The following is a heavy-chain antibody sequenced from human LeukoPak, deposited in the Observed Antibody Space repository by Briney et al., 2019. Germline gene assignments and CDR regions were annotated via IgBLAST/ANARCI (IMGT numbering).Heavy chain of an antibody. CDR2: INHSGST. D-gene: IGHD2-2*01. V-gene: IGHV4-34*01. CDR1: GGSFSDYY. Sequence: PSETLSLTCAVYGGSFSDYYWSWIRQPPGKGLEWIGEINHSGSTNYNPSLKSRVTISVDTSKNQFSLKLSSVTAADTAVYYCARQVPAAANSFWFDPWGQGTLVTVSS. J-gene: IGHJ5*02. CDR3: ARQVPAAANSFWFDP.